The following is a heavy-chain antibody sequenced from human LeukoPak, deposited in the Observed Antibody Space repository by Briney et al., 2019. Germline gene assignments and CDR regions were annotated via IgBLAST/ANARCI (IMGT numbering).Heavy chain of an antibody. D-gene: IGHD3-16*01. CDR1: GYTFTSYD. J-gene: IGHJ4*02. V-gene: IGHV1-8*01. CDR2: MNPNSGNT. Sequence: ASVKVSCKASGYTFTSYDINWVRQATGQGLEWMGWMNPNSGNTGYAQKFQGRVTMTRNTSISTAYMELSSLRSEDTAVYYCARGWQLHWRGEYYFDYWGQGTLVTVSS. CDR3: ARGWQLHWRGEYYFDY.